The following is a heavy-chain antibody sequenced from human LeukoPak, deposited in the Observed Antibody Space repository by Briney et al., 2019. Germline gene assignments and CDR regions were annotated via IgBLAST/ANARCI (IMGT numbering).Heavy chain of an antibody. D-gene: IGHD1-26*01. CDR2: INSDGSST. CDR3: ARDRSYSGRYFHY. V-gene: IGHV3-74*01. CDR1: GFTFSGYW. Sequence: GGSLRLSCAASGFTFSGYWMHWVRQAPGKGLVWVSRINSDGSSTSYADSVKGRFTISRDNAKNTLYLQMNSLRAEDTAVYYCARDRSYSGRYFHYWGQGTLVTVSS. J-gene: IGHJ4*02.